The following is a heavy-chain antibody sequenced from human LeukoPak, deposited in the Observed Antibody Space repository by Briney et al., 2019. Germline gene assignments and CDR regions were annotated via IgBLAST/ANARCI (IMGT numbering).Heavy chain of an antibody. CDR3: ARDSVYSGYDRPMEKNNYFDY. D-gene: IGHD5-12*01. CDR1: GGTFSSYA. J-gene: IGHJ4*02. V-gene: IGHV1-69*13. Sequence: GASVKVSCKASGGTFSSYAISWVRQAPGQGLEWMGGIIPIFGTANYAQKFQGRVTITADESTSTAYMELSSLRSEDTAVYYCARDSVYSGYDRPMEKNNYFDYWGQGTLVTVSS. CDR2: IIPIFGTA.